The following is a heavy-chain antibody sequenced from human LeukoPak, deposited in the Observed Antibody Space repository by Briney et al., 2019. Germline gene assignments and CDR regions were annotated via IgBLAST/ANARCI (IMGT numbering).Heavy chain of an antibody. CDR1: GFTFSSYS. CDR2: ISSSSSYI. J-gene: IGHJ2*01. CDR3: ARDHGYDSSGYAPNWYFDL. Sequence: GGSLILSCAASGFTFSSYSMNWVRQAPGKGLEWVSSISSSSSYIYYADSVKGRFTISRDNAKNSLYLQMYSLRAEDTAVYYCARDHGYDSSGYAPNWYFDLWGRGTLVTVSS. D-gene: IGHD3-22*01. V-gene: IGHV3-21*01.